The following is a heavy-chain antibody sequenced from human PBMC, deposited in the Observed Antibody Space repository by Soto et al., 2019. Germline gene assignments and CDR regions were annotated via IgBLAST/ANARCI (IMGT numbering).Heavy chain of an antibody. CDR2: IYHSGST. V-gene: IGHV4-4*02. D-gene: IGHD3-9*01. J-gene: IGHJ4*02. CDR3: ARALNYDILTGLGY. Sequence: SETLSLTCAVSGGSISSSNWWSWVRQPPGKGLEWIGEIYHSGSTNYNPSLKSRVTISVDKSKNQFSLKLSSVTAADTAVYYCARALNYDILTGLGYWGQGTLVTAPQ. CDR1: GGSISSSNW.